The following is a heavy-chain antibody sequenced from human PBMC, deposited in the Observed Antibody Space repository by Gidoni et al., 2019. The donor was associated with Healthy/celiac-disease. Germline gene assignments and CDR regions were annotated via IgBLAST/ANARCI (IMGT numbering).Heavy chain of an antibody. CDR1: GGSISSGGYY. J-gene: IGHJ4*02. CDR2: IYYSGST. Sequence: QVQLQESGPGLVKHSPTLSLTCTVTGGSISSGGYYWSWIRQHPGKGLEWIGYIYYSGSTYYNPSLKSRVTISVDTSKNQFSLKLSSVTAADTAVYYCARAKFLEWLFPGEFDYWGQGTLVTVSS. D-gene: IGHD3-3*01. CDR3: ARAKFLEWLFPGEFDY. V-gene: IGHV4-31*03.